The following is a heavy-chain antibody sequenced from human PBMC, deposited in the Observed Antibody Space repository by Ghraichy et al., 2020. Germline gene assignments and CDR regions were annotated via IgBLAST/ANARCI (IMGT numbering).Heavy chain of an antibody. D-gene: IGHD2-21*01. CDR1: GYTFTTYD. J-gene: IGHJ3*02. CDR2: MNPDTGNT. Sequence: ASVKVSCKASGYTFTTYDINWMRQAPGQGLEWMGWMNPDTGNTGYAQKFHGRLTITRSISMSTADMELSSLTSEDTALYYCARAGLDCGGGRCRHLYGFDIWGQGTMVTVSS. V-gene: IGHV1-8*03. CDR3: ARAGLDCGGGRCRHLYGFDI.